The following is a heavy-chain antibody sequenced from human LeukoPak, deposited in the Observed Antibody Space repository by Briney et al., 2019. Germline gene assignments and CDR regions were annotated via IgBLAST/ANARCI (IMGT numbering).Heavy chain of an antibody. J-gene: IGHJ4*02. CDR3: AKVGSSSWYYLDY. CDR2: ISGSGSST. CDR1: GFTFSSYT. D-gene: IGHD6-13*01. V-gene: IGHV3-23*01. Sequence: GVSLRLSCAASGFTFSSYTMSWVRQAPGKGLEWVSGISGSGSSTYYADSVEGRFTISRDNSKNTLYLQMNSLRAEDTAVYYCAKVGSSSWYYLDYWGQGSLVTVLS.